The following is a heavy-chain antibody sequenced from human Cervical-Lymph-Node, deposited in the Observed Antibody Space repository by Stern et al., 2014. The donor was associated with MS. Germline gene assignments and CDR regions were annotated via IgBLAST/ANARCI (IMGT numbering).Heavy chain of an antibody. CDR3: AHSRIAVAGYYYYGMDV. D-gene: IGHD6-19*01. V-gene: IGHV2-5*02. J-gene: IGHJ6*02. CDR1: GFSLSTSGVG. Sequence: QVTLRESGPTLVKHTQTLTLTCTFSGFSLSTSGVGVGWIRQPPGKALEWLALIYWDDDKRYSPSLKSRLTITKDTSKNQVVLTMTNMDPVDTATYYCAHSRIAVAGYYYYGMDVWGQGTTVTVSS. CDR2: IYWDDDK.